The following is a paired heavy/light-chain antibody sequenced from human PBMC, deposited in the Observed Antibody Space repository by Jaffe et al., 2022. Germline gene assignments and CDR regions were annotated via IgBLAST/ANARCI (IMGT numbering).Light chain of an antibody. CDR1: QSVSSDY. CDR3: QQYGSSPLT. V-gene: IGKV3-20*01. J-gene: IGKJ4*01. Sequence: EIVLTQSPGTLSLSPGESATLSCRASQSVSSDYLAWYQQKPGQAPRLLISGASSRATGIPDRFSGSGSGTDFTLTISRLEPEDFVVYYCQQYGSSPLTFGGGTKVEIK. CDR2: GAS.
Heavy chain of an antibody. D-gene: IGHD5-18*01. V-gene: IGHV3-30*02. J-gene: IGHJ3*02. CDR3: AKPRGGYSFGYDSFDM. CDR2: IRYDGSNE. Sequence: QVHLVESGGGVVQLGGSLRLSCAASGFTFSNYGMHWVRQAPDKGLDWVAFIRYDGSNEFYSDSVKGRFTVSRDNSKNTLHLQMNSLRVEDTALYYCAKPRGGYSFGYDSFDMWGQGTMVTVSS. CDR1: GFTFSNYG.